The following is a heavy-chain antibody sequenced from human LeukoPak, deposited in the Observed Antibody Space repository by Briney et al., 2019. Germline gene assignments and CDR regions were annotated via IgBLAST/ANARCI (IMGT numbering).Heavy chain of an antibody. CDR1: GGSISRYN. V-gene: IGHV4-59*08. CDR2: IYYSGST. Sequence: SETLSLTCTVPGGSISRYNWCWIRQPPGKGLEWIGNIYYSGSTNYNPSLKSRITISVDTTKNQFSRKGSVVPAEETAVYYYARHKKGHSYDYWGQGTLVTVSS. J-gene: IGHJ4*02. CDR3: ARHKKGHSYDY. D-gene: IGHD5-18*01.